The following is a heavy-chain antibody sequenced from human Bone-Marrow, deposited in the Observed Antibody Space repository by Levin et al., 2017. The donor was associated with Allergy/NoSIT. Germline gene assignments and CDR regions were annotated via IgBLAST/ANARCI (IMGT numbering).Heavy chain of an antibody. CDR1: GGSIDSDDFY. D-gene: IGHD4-11*01. Sequence: SQTLSLTCCVSGGSIDSDDFYWSWIRQPPGKGLEWVGSIYYSGITYYNPSLEGRPTISLVTSKNQFSLRLGSVTAADTAVFYCASPTTGPDYGNYDAGYFFRDWGLGTLVTVAS. CDR2: IYYSGIT. V-gene: IGHV4-30-4*01. CDR3: ASPTTGPDYGNYDAGYFFRD. J-gene: IGHJ4*02.